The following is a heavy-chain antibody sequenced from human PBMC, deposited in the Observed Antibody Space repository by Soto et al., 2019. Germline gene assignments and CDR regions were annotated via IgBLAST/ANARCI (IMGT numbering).Heavy chain of an antibody. J-gene: IGHJ3*02. CDR1: GYTFTSYA. D-gene: IGHD1-1*01. CDR2: INAGNGNT. Sequence: ASVKVSCKASGYTFTSYAMHWVRQAPGQRLEWMGWINAGNGNTKYSQKFQGRVTITRDTSASTAYMELSSLRSEDTAVYYCARAPGLTNAFDIWGQGTMVTVSS. CDR3: ARAPGLTNAFDI. V-gene: IGHV1-3*01.